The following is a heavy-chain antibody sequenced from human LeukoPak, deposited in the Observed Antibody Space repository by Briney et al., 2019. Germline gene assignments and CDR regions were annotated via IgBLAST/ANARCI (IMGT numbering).Heavy chain of an antibody. D-gene: IGHD3-22*01. CDR2: VNPSGGST. Sequence: ASVKVSCKASGYTFTSYDINWVRQAPGQGLEWMGIVNPSGGSTRFSQKFQGRVSMATDVSTGTVYMELSSLRSEDTALYYCARAPNYYDSNGYYSYYMDAWGKGTTVTVS. V-gene: IGHV1-46*01. CDR3: ARAPNYYDSNGYYSYYMDA. CDR1: GYTFTSYD. J-gene: IGHJ6*03.